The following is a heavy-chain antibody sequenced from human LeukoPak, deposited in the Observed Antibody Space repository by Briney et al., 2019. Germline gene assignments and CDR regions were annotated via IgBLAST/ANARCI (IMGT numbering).Heavy chain of an antibody. V-gene: IGHV3-9*01. CDR1: GFNFDDSA. J-gene: IGHJ4*02. Sequence: GGSLRLSCAASGFNFDDSAMHWVRQAPGKGLEWVSGISWDSVTRGCGDCVKCRFTISRDNAKNSLYLQMNSLRAGDTAFYYCAKDIGGFEFAHFDYWGQGTLVTVSS. D-gene: IGHD3-10*01. CDR2: ISWDSVTR. CDR3: AKDIGGFEFAHFDY.